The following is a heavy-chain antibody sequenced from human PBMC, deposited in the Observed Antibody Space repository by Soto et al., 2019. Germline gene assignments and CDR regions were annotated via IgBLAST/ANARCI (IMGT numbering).Heavy chain of an antibody. CDR2: MSYDGTNK. Sequence: GGSLRLSCAASGFTFSSYAMHWVRQAPGKGLEWVTVMSYDGTNKYYADSVKGRFTISRDNSKNTLYLQMNSLRAEDTAVYYCAKDLYGDYASLGGGAYYYYGMDVWGQGTTVTVSS. CDR3: AKDLYGDYASLGGGAYYYYGMDV. CDR1: GFTFSSYA. V-gene: IGHV3-30*04. J-gene: IGHJ6*02. D-gene: IGHD4-17*01.